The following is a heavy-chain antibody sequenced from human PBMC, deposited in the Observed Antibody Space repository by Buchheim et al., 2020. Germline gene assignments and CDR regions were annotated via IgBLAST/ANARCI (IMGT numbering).Heavy chain of an antibody. J-gene: IGHJ4*02. CDR2: ISGSGGST. V-gene: IGHV3-23*01. D-gene: IGHD3-3*01. CDR1: GFTFSSYA. Sequence: EVQLLESGGGLVQPGGSLRLSCAASGFTFSSYAMSWVRQAPGKGLEWVSAISGSGGSTYYADSVKGRFTISSDTSKNTLYLLMNSLRAEDTAVYYCATTKYDFWSGYWGVFDYWGQGTL. CDR3: ATTKYDFWSGYWGVFDY.